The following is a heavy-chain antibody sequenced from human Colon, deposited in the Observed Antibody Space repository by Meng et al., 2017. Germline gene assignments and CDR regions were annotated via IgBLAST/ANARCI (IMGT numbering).Heavy chain of an antibody. V-gene: IGHV3-38-3*01. CDR2: ISGDST. D-gene: IGHD1-26*01. CDR1: GFTVSSNE. J-gene: IGHJ6*02. CDR3: ARDWWELLGYYYYGMDV. Sequence: GESLKISCAASGFTVSSNEMSWVRQAPGKGPEGVSSISGDSTYYADSGQGRFTISRDNSKNTLHLQMNSLRAEDTAVYYCARDWWELLGYYYYGMDVWGQGTTVTVSS.